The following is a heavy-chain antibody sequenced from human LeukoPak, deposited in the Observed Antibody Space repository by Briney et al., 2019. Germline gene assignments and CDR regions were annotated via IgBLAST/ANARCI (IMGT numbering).Heavy chain of an antibody. J-gene: IGHJ4*02. CDR1: GGSISSYY. D-gene: IGHD6-19*01. V-gene: IGHV4-59*01. Sequence: SETLSLTCTVSGGSISSYYLSWIRQPPGKGLDGIGYIYYSGSTNYNPSLKSRVTLSVDRSKNQFSLRLGSVSVADPAVYYCARWESSRGHHYWGQGTLVTVPS. CDR2: IYYSGST. CDR3: ARWESSRGHHY.